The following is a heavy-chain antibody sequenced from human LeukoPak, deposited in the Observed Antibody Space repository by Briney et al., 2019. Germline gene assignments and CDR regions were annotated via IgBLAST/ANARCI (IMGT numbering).Heavy chain of an antibody. CDR3: ARGGRGYSYGSLDY. CDR1: GFTFSSYA. D-gene: IGHD5-18*01. V-gene: IGHV3-64*01. J-gene: IGHJ4*02. CDR2: ISSNGGST. Sequence: PGGSLRLSCAASGFTFSSYAMHWVRQAPGKGLEYVSAISSNGGSTYYANSVKGRFTISRDNSKNTLCLQMGSLRAEDMAVYYCARGGRGYSYGSLDYWGQGTLVTVSS.